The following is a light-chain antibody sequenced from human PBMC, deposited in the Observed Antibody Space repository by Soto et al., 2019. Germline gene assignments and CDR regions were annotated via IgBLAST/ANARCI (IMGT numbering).Light chain of an antibody. CDR3: QRRSNWTPLT. V-gene: IGKV3-11*01. J-gene: IGKJ4*01. Sequence: EIVMTQSPATLSLSPGERATLSCRASQSVSNYLAWFQHKPGHDPSLLIYYASNSATGIPARFSGSGSGTGFTLTISSLEPEDVAVYYYQRRSNWTPLTFGRGTRVEI. CDR1: QSVSNY. CDR2: YAS.